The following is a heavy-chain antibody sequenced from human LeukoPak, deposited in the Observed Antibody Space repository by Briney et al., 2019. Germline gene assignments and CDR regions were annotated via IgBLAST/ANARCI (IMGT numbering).Heavy chain of an antibody. CDR3: AREYSYGLGLDY. J-gene: IGHJ4*02. Sequence: PSQTLSLTCTVSGGSISSGSYYWSWIRQPAGKGLEWIGRIYTGGSTNYNPSLKSRVTISVDTSKNQFSLKLSSVTAADTAVYYCAREYSYGLGLDYWGQGTLVTVSS. CDR1: GGSISSGSYY. CDR2: IYTGGST. V-gene: IGHV4-61*02. D-gene: IGHD5-18*01.